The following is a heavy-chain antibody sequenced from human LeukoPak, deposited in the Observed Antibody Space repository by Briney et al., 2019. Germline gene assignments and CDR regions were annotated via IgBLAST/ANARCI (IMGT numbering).Heavy chain of an antibody. D-gene: IGHD2-15*01. J-gene: IGHJ4*02. V-gene: IGHV4-4*02. CDR2: IYHSGST. CDR1: GGSISSSNW. CDR3: AREACSGGSCYSGYFDY. Sequence: SGTLSLTCAVSGGSISSSNWWSWVRQPPGKGLEWIGEIYHSGSTNYNPSLKSRVTISVDTSKNQFSLKLSSVTAADTAVYYCAREACSGGSCYSGYFDYWGQGTLVTVSS.